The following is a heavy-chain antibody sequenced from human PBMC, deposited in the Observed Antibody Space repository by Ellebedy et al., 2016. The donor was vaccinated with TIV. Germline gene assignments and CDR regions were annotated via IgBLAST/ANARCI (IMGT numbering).Heavy chain of an antibody. CDR2: INPSGGST. J-gene: IGHJ5*02. CDR1: GYTFTSYY. CDR3: ARDRGNHYYDSSGSYWFDP. V-gene: IGHV1-46*01. Sequence: AASVKVSCKASGYTFTSYYMHWVRQAPGQGLEWMGIINPSGGSTSYAQKFQGRVTMTRDTSTSTVYMELSSLRAEDTAVYYCARDRGNHYYDSSGSYWFDPWGRGMLVTVSP. D-gene: IGHD3-22*01.